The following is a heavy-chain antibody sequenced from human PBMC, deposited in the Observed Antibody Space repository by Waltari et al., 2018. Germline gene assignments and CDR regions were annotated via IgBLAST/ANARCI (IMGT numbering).Heavy chain of an antibody. V-gene: IGHV1-69*14. CDR2: IIPIFGTA. Sequence: QVQLVQSGAEVKKPGSSVKVSCKASGGTFSSYATSWVRQAPGQGLEWMGGIIPIFGTANYAQKFQGRVTITADKSTSTAYMELSSLRSEDTAVYYCASSKYYYDSSGYYSFDYWGQGTLVTVSS. CDR3: ASSKYYYDSSGYYSFDY. D-gene: IGHD3-22*01. CDR1: GGTFSSYA. J-gene: IGHJ4*02.